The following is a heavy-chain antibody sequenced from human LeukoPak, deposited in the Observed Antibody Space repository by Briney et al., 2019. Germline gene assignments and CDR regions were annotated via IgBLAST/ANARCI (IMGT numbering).Heavy chain of an antibody. CDR2: INSDGSST. D-gene: IGHD2-2*01. CDR1: GFTFSSYW. CDR3: AREQPVVPAVSTDY. Sequence: GGSLRLSCAASGFTFSSYWMHWVRQAPGKGLVWVSRINSDGSSTSYADSVKGRFTISRDNAKNTLYLQMNSLRAEDTAVYYCAREQPVVPAVSTDYWGQGTLVTVSS. V-gene: IGHV3-74*01. J-gene: IGHJ4*02.